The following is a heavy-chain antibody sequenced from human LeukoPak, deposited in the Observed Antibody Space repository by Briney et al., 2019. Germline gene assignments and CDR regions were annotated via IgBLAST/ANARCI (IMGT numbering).Heavy chain of an antibody. D-gene: IGHD3-22*01. J-gene: IGHJ4*02. Sequence: GGSLRLSCAASGFTFSIYWMHWVRQAPGKGLVWVSRINSDGSSTSYADSVKGRFTISRDNAKNTLYLQMNSLRAEDTALYYCARVNYDSSGYHYFFDDWGQGTLVTVSS. V-gene: IGHV3-74*01. CDR1: GFTFSIYW. CDR2: INSDGSST. CDR3: ARVNYDSSGYHYFFDD.